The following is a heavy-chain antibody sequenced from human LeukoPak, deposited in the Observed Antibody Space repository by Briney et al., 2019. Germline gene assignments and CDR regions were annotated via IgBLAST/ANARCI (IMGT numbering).Heavy chain of an antibody. V-gene: IGHV1-18*01. CDR2: INCYNGDT. D-gene: IGHD6-19*01. J-gene: IGHJ2*01. Sequence: ASVKVSFKASGYTFTHHGIAWIRQAPGQGLEWLGWINCYNGDTIYAQKFQGRVTLTTEKSTSTVYMELRSLTSDDTAVYYCARDPSNTSGWYQYFDAWGRGTLVSVSS. CDR1: GYTFTHHG. CDR3: ARDPSNTSGWYQYFDA.